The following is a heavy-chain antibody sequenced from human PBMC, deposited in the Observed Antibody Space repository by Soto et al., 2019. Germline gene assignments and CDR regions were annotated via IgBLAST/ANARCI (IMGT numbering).Heavy chain of an antibody. J-gene: IGHJ4*02. D-gene: IGHD3-9*01. Sequence: ASETQSLSTTVSGVSVGISSCCLGWVSKPPGQWLEWIGRVYYSGSTYYNXSLESRVTISVDKSKNQFSLKLMSLSAADTAVYYCGRLEGLATISYYFDYWGQGALVTVSS. V-gene: IGHV4-39*01. CDR3: GRLEGLATISYYFDY. CDR2: VYYSGST. CDR1: GVSVGISSCC.